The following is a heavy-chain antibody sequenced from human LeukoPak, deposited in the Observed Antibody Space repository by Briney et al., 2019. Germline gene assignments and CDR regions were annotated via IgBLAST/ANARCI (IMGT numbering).Heavy chain of an antibody. V-gene: IGHV3-30*02. CDR3: AKDYYGSGRAFYFDY. J-gene: IGHJ4*02. CDR1: GFTFSSYD. D-gene: IGHD3-10*01. Sequence: GGSLRLSFAASGFTFSSYDMHWVRQAPGKGLWWGAFIRYDGINKYYEDSLKGRFTISRDNSKITLYLQMNSLRAEDTAVYYCAKDYYGSGRAFYFDYWGQGTLVTVSS. CDR2: IRYDGINK.